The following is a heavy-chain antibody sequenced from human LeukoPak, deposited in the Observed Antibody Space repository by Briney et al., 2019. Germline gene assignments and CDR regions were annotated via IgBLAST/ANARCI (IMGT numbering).Heavy chain of an antibody. D-gene: IGHD2-2*01. CDR3: ARAPPLFCSSTSCYFY. J-gene: IGHJ4*02. CDR1: GYTFTGYY. CDR2: INPNSGGT. Sequence: ASVKVSCKASGYTFTGYYMHWVRQAPRQGLEWMGWINPNSGGTNYAQKFQGRVTMTRDTSISTAYMELSRLRSDDTAVYYCARAPPLFCSSTSCYFYWGQGTLVTVSS. V-gene: IGHV1-2*02.